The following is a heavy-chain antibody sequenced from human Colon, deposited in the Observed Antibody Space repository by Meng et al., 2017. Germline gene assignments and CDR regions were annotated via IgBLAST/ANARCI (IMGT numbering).Heavy chain of an antibody. CDR2: IYHSGST. J-gene: IGHJ4*02. CDR1: GDSLRRSDW. CDR3: ARVIYASGNMAHLDC. D-gene: IGHD3-10*01. Sequence: GELSGSGPGLVKPSGALALTCAVSGDSLRRSDWWCWVRQPPGRGLGWIGEIYHSGSTNYNPSLKNRLSLTVDKSKNQFSLTLHSVTAADTAVYYCARVIYASGNMAHLDCWGQGTLVTVSS. V-gene: IGHV4-4*02.